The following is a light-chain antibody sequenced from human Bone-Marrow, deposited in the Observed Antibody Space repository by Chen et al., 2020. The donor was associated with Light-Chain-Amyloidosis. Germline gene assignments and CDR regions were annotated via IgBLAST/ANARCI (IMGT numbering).Light chain of an antibody. CDR3: HQNENLPFT. V-gene: IGKV1-33*01. J-gene: IGKJ3*01. Sequence: DIQMKQSPSSLSASVGARVIISCQSSQDIITSLNWFQLKPGKAPKLLIYDASNVQTGVPSRFTGSGSGTHFTLAISSLHPDDIATYYCHQNENLPFTFGPGTKVEMK. CDR2: DAS. CDR1: QDIITS.